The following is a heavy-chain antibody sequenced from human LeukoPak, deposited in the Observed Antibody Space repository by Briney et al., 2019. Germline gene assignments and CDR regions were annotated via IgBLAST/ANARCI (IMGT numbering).Heavy chain of an antibody. CDR3: ATAPTMMGYYFDY. CDR1: GYTFTSYD. Sequence: GASVKVSCKASGYTFTSYDINWVRQATGQGLEWMGWMNPNSGNTGYAQKFQGRVTVTRDTSTSTVYMELRSLRSEDTAVYYCATAPTMMGYYFDYWGQGTLVTVSS. CDR2: MNPNSGNT. V-gene: IGHV1-8*01. D-gene: IGHD3-22*01. J-gene: IGHJ4*02.